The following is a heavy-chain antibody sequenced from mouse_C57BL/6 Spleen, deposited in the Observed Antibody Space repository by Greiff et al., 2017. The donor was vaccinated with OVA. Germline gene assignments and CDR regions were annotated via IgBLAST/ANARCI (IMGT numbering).Heavy chain of an antibody. D-gene: IGHD2-3*01. CDR3: VRQNIYDGYLYWYFDV. V-gene: IGHV10-1*01. J-gene: IGHJ1*03. CDR2: IRSKSNNYAT. Sequence: EVQLVESGGGLVQPKGSLKLSCAASGFSFNTYAMNWVRQAPGKGLEWVARIRSKSNNYATYYADSVKDRFTISRDDSESMLYLQMNNLKTEDTAMYYCVRQNIYDGYLYWYFDVWGTGTTVTVSS. CDR1: GFSFNTYA.